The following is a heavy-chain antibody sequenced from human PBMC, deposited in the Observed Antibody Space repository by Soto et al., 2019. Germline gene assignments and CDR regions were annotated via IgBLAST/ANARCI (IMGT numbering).Heavy chain of an antibody. J-gene: IGHJ6*02. CDR2: IYHSGTT. CDR1: GGSISSDDFF. V-gene: IGHV4-31*01. CDR3: ARVEDHGSGLSGGMDV. Sequence: QVQLQESGPGLVKPSETLSLSCNVSGGSISSDDFFWSWVRQHPARGLEWIGYIYHSGTTYYNPSLLSLITIAVDTCKNQFSLKLRSVTVADTAVYFCARVEDHGSGLSGGMDVWGQGTAVTVS. D-gene: IGHD3-10*01.